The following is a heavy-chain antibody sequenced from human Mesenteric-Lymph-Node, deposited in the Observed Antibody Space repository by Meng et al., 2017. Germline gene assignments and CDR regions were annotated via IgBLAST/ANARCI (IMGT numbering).Heavy chain of an antibody. CDR3: AGAVNYYDSSGYYCGAFEI. CDR2: INAGNSNT. V-gene: IGHV1-3*01. CDR1: GYTFTSYA. D-gene: IGHD3-22*01. Sequence: ASAKVSCKASGYTFTSYAMHWVRQAPGQRLEWMGWINAGNSNTKYSQKFQGRVTITRDTSASTAYMEPSSLRSKGTAVYYCAGAVNYYDSSGYYCGAFEIWGQGTMVTVSS. J-gene: IGHJ3*02.